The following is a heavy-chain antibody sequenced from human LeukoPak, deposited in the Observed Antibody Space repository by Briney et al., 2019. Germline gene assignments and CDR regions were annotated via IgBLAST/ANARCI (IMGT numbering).Heavy chain of an antibody. J-gene: IGHJ6*03. CDR2: ISAYNGNT. Sequence: ASVKVSCKASGYTFTSYGISWVRRAPGQGLEWMGWISAYNGNTNYAQKLQGRVTMTTDTSTSTAYMELRSLRSDDTAVYYCARGGEYYYGSGSSLLSYYYYYMDVWGKGTTVTVSS. V-gene: IGHV1-18*01. CDR3: ARGGEYYYGSGSSLLSYYYYYMDV. CDR1: GYTFTSYG. D-gene: IGHD3-10*01.